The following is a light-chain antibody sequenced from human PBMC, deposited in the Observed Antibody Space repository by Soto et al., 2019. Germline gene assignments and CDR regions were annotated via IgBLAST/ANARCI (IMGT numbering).Light chain of an antibody. V-gene: IGKV1-5*01. Sequence: DSQMTQSPSTLSGSVGDRVTITCRASQTISSWLAWYQQKPGKAPKLLIYDASILESGVPSRFTGSGSGTEFTLTISSLQPDDFATYYCQQYNSYRTFGQGTKVDIK. CDR3: QQYNSYRT. J-gene: IGKJ1*01. CDR1: QTISSW. CDR2: DAS.